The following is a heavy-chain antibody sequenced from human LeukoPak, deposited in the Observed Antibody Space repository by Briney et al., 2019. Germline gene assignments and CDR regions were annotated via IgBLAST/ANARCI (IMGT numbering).Heavy chain of an antibody. CDR3: ARAPSEVGGYYPEYFRH. J-gene: IGHJ1*01. CDR2: IKSDGKT. V-gene: IGHV3-74*01. Sequence: GGSLRLSCEASGFTFSRYWMHWVRQAPGKGLVWVSRIKSDGKTNYADSVKGRFTISRDNAKNTVSLQMNSLRANDTGVYYCARAPSEVGGYYPEYFRHWGQGTLVTVSS. CDR1: GFTFSRYW. D-gene: IGHD3-3*01.